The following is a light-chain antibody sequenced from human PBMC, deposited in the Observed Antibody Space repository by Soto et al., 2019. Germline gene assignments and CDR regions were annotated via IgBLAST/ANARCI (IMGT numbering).Light chain of an antibody. CDR3: QQYGSPIT. V-gene: IGKV3-20*01. Sequence: EIVLTQSPGTLSLSPGERATLSCRASQSVSSSYLAWYQQKPDQAPRLLIYGASSRATGIPDWFSGSGSGTDFTLTISRLEPEDFAVYYCQQYGSPITFGQGTRLEIK. CDR1: QSVSSSY. J-gene: IGKJ5*01. CDR2: GAS.